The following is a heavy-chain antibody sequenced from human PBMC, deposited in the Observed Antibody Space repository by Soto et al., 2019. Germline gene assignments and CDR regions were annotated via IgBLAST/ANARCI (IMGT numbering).Heavy chain of an antibody. V-gene: IGHV4-38-2*01. Sequence: SETLSLTCSVSGYSISSGYYWGWIRQPPGKGLEWIGTIYHSGTTYYNPSLKSRITISIDTSKNQFSLLLTSVTATDTAEYYCARSPFTSSWFAGSWGQGTLVTVSS. J-gene: IGHJ5*02. CDR3: ARSPFTSSWFAGS. CDR1: GYSISSGYY. D-gene: IGHD6-13*01. CDR2: IYHSGTT.